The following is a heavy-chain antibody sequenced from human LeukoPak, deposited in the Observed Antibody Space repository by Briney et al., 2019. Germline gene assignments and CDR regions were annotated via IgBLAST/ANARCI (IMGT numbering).Heavy chain of an antibody. J-gene: IGHJ4*02. Sequence: GGSLRLSCAASGFTFSGSAMHWVRQASGKGLEWVGRIRSKANSYATAYAASVKGGFTISRDDSKNTAYLQMNSLKTEDTAVYYCTRVLDVVVPAAMRFYFDYWGQGTLVTVSS. D-gene: IGHD2-2*01. CDR2: IRSKANSYAT. V-gene: IGHV3-73*01. CDR3: TRVLDVVVPAAMRFYFDY. CDR1: GFTFSGSA.